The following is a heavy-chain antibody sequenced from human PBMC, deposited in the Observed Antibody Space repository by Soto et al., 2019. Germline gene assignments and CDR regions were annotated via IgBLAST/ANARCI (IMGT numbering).Heavy chain of an antibody. V-gene: IGHV1-24*01. D-gene: IGHD6-6*01. J-gene: IGHJ4*02. CDR2: FDPEDGET. CDR1: GYTLTELS. CDR3: ATDPMQPYSSSSNFDY. Sequence: ASVKVSCKVSGYTLTELSMHWGRQAPGKGLEWMGGFDPEDGETIYAQKFQGRVTMTEDTSTDTAYMELSSLRSEDTAVYYCATDPMQPYSSSSNFDYWGQGTLVTVSS.